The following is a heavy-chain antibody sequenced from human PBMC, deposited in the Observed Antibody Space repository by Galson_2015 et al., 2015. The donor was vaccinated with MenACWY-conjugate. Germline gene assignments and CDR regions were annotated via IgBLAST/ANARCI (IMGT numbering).Heavy chain of an antibody. J-gene: IGHJ5*02. CDR2: LLPRIGST. V-gene: IGHV1-69*01. CDR3: ARDPREVAAMIVLVPNGWFDP. D-gene: IGHD3-22*01. CDR1: GGTFSNYA. Sequence: SCKASGGTFSNYAINWVRQAPGQGLAWMGGLLPRIGSTNYAQKFQGRVTMTADASTSTAYMELVSLGSEDTAVYYCARDPREVAAMIVLVPNGWFDPWGQGTLVTVSS.